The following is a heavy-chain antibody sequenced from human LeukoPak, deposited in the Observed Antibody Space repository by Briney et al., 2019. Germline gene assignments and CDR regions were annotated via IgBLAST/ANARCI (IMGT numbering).Heavy chain of an antibody. D-gene: IGHD1-26*01. J-gene: IGHJ3*02. CDR2: ISGSGGST. CDR1: GFTFSSYA. V-gene: IGHV3-23*01. CDR3: AKPRIVGATRPPNAFDI. Sequence: PGGSLRLSCAASGFTFSSYAMSWVRQAPGKGLEWVSAISGSGGSTYYADSVKGRFTISRDNSKNTLYLQMNSLRAEDTAVYYCAKPRIVGATRPPNAFDIWGQGTMVTVSS.